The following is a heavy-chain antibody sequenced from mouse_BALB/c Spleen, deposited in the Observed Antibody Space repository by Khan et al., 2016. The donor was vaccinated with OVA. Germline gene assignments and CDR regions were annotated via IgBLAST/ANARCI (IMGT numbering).Heavy chain of an antibody. V-gene: IGHV1S136*01. J-gene: IGHJ4*01. CDR1: GYTFTTYV. Sequence: VQLKQSGPELVKPGASVKMSCKASGYTFTTYVIHWVKQKPGQGLEWFGYINPYNDDTKYNEKFKDKATLTSDKSSTTAYMELSSLTSEDSAVYYCTRGMGLLRGAIVYWGQGTSVTVSS. CDR2: INPYNDDT. D-gene: IGHD2-3*01. CDR3: TRGMGLLRGAIVY.